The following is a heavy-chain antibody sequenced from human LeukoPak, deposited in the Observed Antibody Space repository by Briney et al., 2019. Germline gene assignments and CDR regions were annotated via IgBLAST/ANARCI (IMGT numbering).Heavy chain of an antibody. CDR1: GYTFTGYY. V-gene: IGHV1-2*02. J-gene: IGHJ3*02. CDR2: INPNSGGT. Sequence: ASVTVSCKASGYTFTGYYMHWVRQAPGQGLEGMGWINPNSGGTNYAQKFQGRVTMTRDTSISTAYMELSRLRSDDTAVYYCARDREGYYDILTGYYGVGAFDIWGQGTMVTVSS. D-gene: IGHD3-9*01. CDR3: ARDREGYYDILTGYYGVGAFDI.